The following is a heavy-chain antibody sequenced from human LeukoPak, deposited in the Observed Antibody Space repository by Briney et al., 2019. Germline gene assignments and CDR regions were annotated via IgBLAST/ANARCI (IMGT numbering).Heavy chain of an antibody. D-gene: IGHD5-18*01. CDR2: INHSGST. Sequence: PSETLSLTCAVYGGSFSGYYWSWIRQPPGKGLEWIGEINHSGSTNYNPSLKSRVTISVDTSKNQFSLKLSSVTAADTAVYYCARADGYNYGFVFDYWGQGSLVTVSS. V-gene: IGHV4-34*01. CDR1: GGSFSGYY. CDR3: ARADGYNYGFVFDY. J-gene: IGHJ4*02.